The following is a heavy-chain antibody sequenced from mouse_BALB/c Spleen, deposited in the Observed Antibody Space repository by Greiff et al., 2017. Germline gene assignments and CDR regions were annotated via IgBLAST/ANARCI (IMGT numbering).Heavy chain of an antibody. CDR2: IYPYNGGT. CDR3: ARGGVRFDY. D-gene: IGHD2-14*01. Sequence: EVQLVESGPELVKPGASVKISCKASGYTFTDYNMHWVKQSHGKSLEWIGYIYPYNGGTGYNQKFKSKATLTVDNSSSTAYMELRSLTSEDSAVYYCARGGVRFDYWGQGTTLTVSS. J-gene: IGHJ2*01. CDR1: GYTFTDYN. V-gene: IGHV1S29*02.